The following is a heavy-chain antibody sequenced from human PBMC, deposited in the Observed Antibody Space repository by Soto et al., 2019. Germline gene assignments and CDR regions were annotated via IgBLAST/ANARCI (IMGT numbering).Heavy chain of an antibody. J-gene: IGHJ3*02. D-gene: IGHD3-22*01. CDR1: GFTFSSYW. CDR2: IKQDGSEK. V-gene: IGHV3-7*01. CDR3: ARDYYDSSGYYGVDI. Sequence: PVGSLRLSGAASGFTFSSYWMSWVRQAPGKGLEWVANIKQDGSEKYYVDSVKGRFTISRDNAKNSLYLQMNSLRAEDTAVYYCARDYYDSSGYYGVDIWGQGTMVTVSS.